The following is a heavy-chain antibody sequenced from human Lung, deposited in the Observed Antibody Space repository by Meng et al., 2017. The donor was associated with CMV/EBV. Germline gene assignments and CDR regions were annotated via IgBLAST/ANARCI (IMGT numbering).Heavy chain of an antibody. CDR3: ARDIRGSDYYYGMDV. D-gene: IGHD3-10*01. Sequence: SCAASGFTFSVYSINWVRQAPGKGLEWVSSISSSSSFIYYADSVKGRFTISRDNARNSLFLQMNSLRAEDTAVYYCARDIRGSDYYYGMDVWGQGTTVTVSS. V-gene: IGHV3-21*01. CDR2: ISSSSSFI. J-gene: IGHJ6*02. CDR1: GFTFSVYS.